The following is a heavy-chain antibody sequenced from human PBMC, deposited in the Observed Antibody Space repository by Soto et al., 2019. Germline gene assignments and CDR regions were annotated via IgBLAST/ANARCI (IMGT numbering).Heavy chain of an antibody. CDR3: ARVRSSGWLTYYYYYMDV. CDR1: GFTFSDYY. V-gene: IGHV3-11*01. D-gene: IGHD6-19*01. Sequence: GGSLRLSCAASGFTFSDYYMSWIRQAPGKGLEWVSYISSSGSTIYYADSVKGRFTISRDNAKNSLYLQMNSLRAEDTAVYYCARVRSSGWLTYYYYYMDVWGKGTTVTVSS. CDR2: ISSSGSTI. J-gene: IGHJ6*03.